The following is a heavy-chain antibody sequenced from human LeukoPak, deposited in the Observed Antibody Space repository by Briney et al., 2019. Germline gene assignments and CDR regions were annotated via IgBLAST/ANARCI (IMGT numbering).Heavy chain of an antibody. Sequence: GGSLRLSCAASGFTFSIYAMSWVRQAPGKGLEWVSALTDSGGNTYYAGSVKGRFTISRDNSKNTLYLQINSLRAEDTAIYYCAKSPLDTSITIYFDYWGQGTLVTVSS. D-gene: IGHD2-2*01. V-gene: IGHV3-23*01. CDR2: LTDSGGNT. CDR3: AKSPLDTSITIYFDY. J-gene: IGHJ4*02. CDR1: GFTFSIYA.